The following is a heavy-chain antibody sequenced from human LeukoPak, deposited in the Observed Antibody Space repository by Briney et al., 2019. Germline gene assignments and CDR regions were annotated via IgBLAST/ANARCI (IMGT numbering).Heavy chain of an antibody. CDR2: MNPNSGNT. D-gene: IGHD2-2*01. CDR1: GYTFTSYG. Sequence: AAAVKVSCKASGYTFTSYGISWVRQAAGQGLEWMGWMNPNSGNTGYAQKFQGRVTMTRNTSISTAYMELSSLKSEDTAVYYCARALRYCSTTSCQYYFDYWGQGTLVTVSS. V-gene: IGHV1-8*02. J-gene: IGHJ4*02. CDR3: ARALRYCSTTSCQYYFDY.